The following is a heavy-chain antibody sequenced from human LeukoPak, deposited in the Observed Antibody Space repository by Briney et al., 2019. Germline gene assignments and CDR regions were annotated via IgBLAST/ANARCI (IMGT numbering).Heavy chain of an antibody. V-gene: IGHV1-69*06. CDR2: ISAIFGTA. J-gene: IGHJ3*02. CDR1: GGTFSSYA. CDR3: ARDMVRGPIWDVFYI. Sequence: GASVKVSCKASGGTFSSYAISWVRQAPRQGLEWMGGISAIFGTANYAQKFQGRVTITADKSTSTAYMELSSLRSEDTAVYYCARDMVRGPIWDVFYIWGQGKMVTVSS. D-gene: IGHD3-10*01.